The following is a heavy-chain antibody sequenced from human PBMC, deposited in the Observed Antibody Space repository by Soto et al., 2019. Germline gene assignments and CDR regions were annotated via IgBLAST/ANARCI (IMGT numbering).Heavy chain of an antibody. J-gene: IGHJ4*02. CDR1: GFTFSSYG. CDR3: ARGGSYPRWYFDY. V-gene: IGHV3-33*01. Sequence: QVQLVESGGGVVQPGRSLRLSCAASGFTFSSYGMHWVRQAPGKGLEWVAVIWYDGSNKYYADSVKGRFTISRDNSKNTLYLQMNSLRAEDTAVYYCARGGSYPRWYFDYWGQGTLVTVSS. D-gene: IGHD1-26*01. CDR2: IWYDGSNK.